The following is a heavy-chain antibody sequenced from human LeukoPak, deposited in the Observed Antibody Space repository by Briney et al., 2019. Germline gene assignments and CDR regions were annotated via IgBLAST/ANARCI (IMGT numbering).Heavy chain of an antibody. V-gene: IGHV3-53*01. D-gene: IGHD2-15*01. CDR3: ARGLESCSSGSCFNY. CDR1: GFIVSSNY. Sequence: PGGSLRLSCAASGFIVSSNYMSWVRQAPGKGLEWVSLIYSSGSTYYAASVKGRFTISRGHSKNTLYLQMNSLRAEDAALYYCARGLESCSSGSCFNYWGQGTLVTVSS. CDR2: IYSSGST. J-gene: IGHJ4*02.